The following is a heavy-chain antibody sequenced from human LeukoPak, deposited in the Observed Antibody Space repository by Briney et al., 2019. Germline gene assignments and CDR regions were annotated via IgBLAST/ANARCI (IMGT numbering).Heavy chain of an antibody. V-gene: IGHV3-23*01. CDR1: GFTFSSYA. Sequence: GGSLRLSCAASGFTFSSYAMSWVRQAPGKGLEWVSAISGSGGSTYYADSVKGRFTISRDNSKNTLYLQMNSLRAEDTAVYYCVRHDFWSGFKGGDYWGQGTLVTVSS. CDR2: ISGSGGST. J-gene: IGHJ4*02. CDR3: VRHDFWSGFKGGDY. D-gene: IGHD3-3*01.